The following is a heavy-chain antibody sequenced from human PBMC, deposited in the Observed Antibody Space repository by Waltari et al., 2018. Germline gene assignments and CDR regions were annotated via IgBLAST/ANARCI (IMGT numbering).Heavy chain of an antibody. D-gene: IGHD3-22*01. CDR2: FDPEDGET. CDR1: GYTLTELS. V-gene: IGHV1-24*01. J-gene: IGHJ4*02. CDR3: ATGGPYYYDSSAYFDY. Sequence: QVQLVQSGAEVKKPGASVKVSCKVSGYTLTELSMHWVRQAPGKGLEWMGGFDPEDGETIYAQKFQGRVTMTEDTSTDTAYMELSSLRSEDTAVYYCATGGPYYYDSSAYFDYWGQGTLVTVSS.